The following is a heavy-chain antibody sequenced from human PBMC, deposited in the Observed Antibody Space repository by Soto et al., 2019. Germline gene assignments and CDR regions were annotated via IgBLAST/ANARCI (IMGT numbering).Heavy chain of an antibody. V-gene: IGHV4-30-4*01. CDR3: ARMEYGDSPPWFDY. D-gene: IGHD4-17*01. CDR2: IYYSGST. CDR1: CVSISSGDYY. Sequence: PSVPLSLTCTVSCVSISSGDYYLRLIRQPPGKGLEWIGYIYYSGSTYYNPSLKSRVTISVDTSKNQFSLKLSSVTAADTAVYYCARMEYGDSPPWFDYWGQGTLVTVSS. J-gene: IGHJ4*02.